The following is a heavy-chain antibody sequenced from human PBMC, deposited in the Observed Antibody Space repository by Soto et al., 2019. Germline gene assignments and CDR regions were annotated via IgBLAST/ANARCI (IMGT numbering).Heavy chain of an antibody. Sequence: SETLSLTCTVSGGSISSYYWSWIRQPPGKGLEWIGYIYYSGSTNYNPSLKSRVTISVDTSKNQFSLKLSSVTAADTAVYYCGGYSSSGYYFGMDVWGQGTTVTVSS. D-gene: IGHD6-6*01. CDR3: GGYSSSGYYFGMDV. CDR1: GGSISSYY. J-gene: IGHJ6*02. V-gene: IGHV4-59*01. CDR2: IYYSGST.